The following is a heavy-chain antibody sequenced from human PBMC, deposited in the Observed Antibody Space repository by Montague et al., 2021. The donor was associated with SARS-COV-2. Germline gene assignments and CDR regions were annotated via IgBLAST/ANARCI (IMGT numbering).Heavy chain of an antibody. CDR3: TKDIRPGGADV. CDR2: IDFNSGRL. Sequence: SLRLSCATSAFTYDGFAMHWVQQAPGKGLEWVSGIDFNSGRLDYADSVRGRFIVSRDNAKNSLYLQMNSLRAEDTAVYYCTKDIRPGGADVWGQGTTVTVSS. D-gene: IGHD3-16*01. J-gene: IGHJ6*02. V-gene: IGHV3-9*01. CDR1: AFTYDGFA.